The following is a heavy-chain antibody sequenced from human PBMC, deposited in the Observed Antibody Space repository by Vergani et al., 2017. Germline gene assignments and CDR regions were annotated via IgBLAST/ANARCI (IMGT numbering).Heavy chain of an antibody. CDR3: AKGLGRPVVPGDFDY. CDR1: GFTVNIYA. CDR2: ISASGGST. Sequence: EVQLLDFGGGLVQPGGSLRLSCAASGFTVNIYAMSWVRQAPGKGLEWVSGISASGGSTYYADSVRGRFTISRDNSKNTLYLQMNSLRAEDTAVYFCAKGLGRPVVPGDFDYWGQGTLVTVSS. V-gene: IGHV3-23*01. J-gene: IGHJ4*02. D-gene: IGHD2-2*01.